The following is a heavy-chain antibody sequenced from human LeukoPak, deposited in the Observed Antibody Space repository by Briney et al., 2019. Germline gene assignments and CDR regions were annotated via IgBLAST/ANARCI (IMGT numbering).Heavy chain of an antibody. CDR2: IKSKTDGWTT. J-gene: IGHJ4*02. CDR1: GFTFSNAW. V-gene: IGHV3-15*01. D-gene: IGHD3-10*01. Sequence: PGGSLRLSCAASGFTFSNAWMSWVRQAPGKGLEWVGRIKSKTDGWTTDYAAPVKGRFTISRDDSKNTLYLQMNSLKTEDTAVYYCTTALWFGESWGQGTLVTASS. CDR3: TTALWFGES.